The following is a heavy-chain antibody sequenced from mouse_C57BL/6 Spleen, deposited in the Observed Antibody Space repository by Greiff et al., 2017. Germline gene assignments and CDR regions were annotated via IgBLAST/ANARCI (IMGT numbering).Heavy chain of an antibody. Sequence: VQRVESGAELAKPGASVKLSCKASGYTFTSYWMHWVKQRPGQGLEWIGYINPSSGYTKYNQKFKDKATLTADKSSSTAYMQLSSLTYEDSAVYYCARGDYDEYDFDYWGQGTTLTVSS. CDR3: ARGDYDEYDFDY. V-gene: IGHV1-7*01. CDR2: INPSSGYT. D-gene: IGHD2-3*01. J-gene: IGHJ2*01. CDR1: GYTFTSYW.